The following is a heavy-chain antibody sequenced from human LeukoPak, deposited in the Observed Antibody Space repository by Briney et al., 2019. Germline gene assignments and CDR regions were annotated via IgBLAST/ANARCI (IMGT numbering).Heavy chain of an antibody. Sequence: GGSLRLSCAASGLTFSSYAMSWVRQAPGKGLEWVSAISGSGGSTYYADSVKGRFTISRDNSKNTLYLQMNSLRAEDTAVYYCAKDLEAGPLSHDAFDIWGQGTMVTVSS. CDR1: GLTFSSYA. J-gene: IGHJ3*02. CDR3: AKDLEAGPLSHDAFDI. D-gene: IGHD6-19*01. V-gene: IGHV3-23*01. CDR2: ISGSGGST.